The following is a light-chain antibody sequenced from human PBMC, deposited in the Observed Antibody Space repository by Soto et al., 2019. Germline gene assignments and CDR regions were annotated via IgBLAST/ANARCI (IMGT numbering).Light chain of an antibody. CDR1: QSLVHKDGNTY. CDR3: MQATQTPGT. V-gene: IGKV2-24*01. CDR2: KVS. J-gene: IGKJ1*01. Sequence: DIVVTQTPLSSPVALGQAASISCRSSQSLVHKDGNTYLSWVHQRPGQPPRLLIYKVSVRFSGVPDRFSGSGAGTDFTLTISRVETEDVGVYYCMQATQTPGTFGQGTKVEIK.